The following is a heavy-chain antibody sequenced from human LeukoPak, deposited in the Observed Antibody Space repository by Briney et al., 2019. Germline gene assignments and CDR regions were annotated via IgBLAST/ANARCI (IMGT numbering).Heavy chain of an antibody. D-gene: IGHD4-23*01. J-gene: IGHJ4*02. Sequence: GASVKVSCKASGYTFTGYDINWLRQATGQGLEWMGWMNSDSGNTGYAQKFQGRVTMTRNTSISTAYMELRSPRSDDTAVYYCASSYGGILFDYWGQGTLVTVSS. CDR3: ASSYGGILFDY. CDR1: GYTFTGYD. V-gene: IGHV1-8*01. CDR2: MNSDSGNT.